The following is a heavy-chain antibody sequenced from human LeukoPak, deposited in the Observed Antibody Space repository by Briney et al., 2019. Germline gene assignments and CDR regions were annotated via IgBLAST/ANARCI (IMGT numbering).Heavy chain of an antibody. V-gene: IGHV3-7*05. Sequence: PGGSPRLSCAASGFTFSSYWMSWVRQAPGQGLEWVANIKQDGSEKYYVDSVKGRFTISRDNAKNSLYLQMNSLRAEDTAVYYCARALPTGYGSGSFRDYWGQGTLVTVSS. CDR3: ARALPTGYGSGSFRDY. CDR2: IKQDGSEK. D-gene: IGHD3-10*01. J-gene: IGHJ4*02. CDR1: GFTFSSYW.